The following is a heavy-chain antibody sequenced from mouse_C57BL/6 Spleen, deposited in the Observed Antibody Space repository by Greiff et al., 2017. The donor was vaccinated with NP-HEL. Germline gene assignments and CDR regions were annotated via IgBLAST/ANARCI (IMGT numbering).Heavy chain of an antibody. CDR3: ARRTAQALYFDY. CDR1: GYTFTTYP. J-gene: IGHJ2*01. Sequence: VQLQQSGAELVKPGASVKMSCKASGYTFTTYPIEWMKQNHGKSLEWIGNFHPYNDDTKYNEKFKGKATLTVAKSSSTVYLELSRLTSDDSAFYYCARRTAQALYFDYWGQGTTLTVSS. D-gene: IGHD3-2*02. V-gene: IGHV1-47*01. CDR2: FHPYNDDT.